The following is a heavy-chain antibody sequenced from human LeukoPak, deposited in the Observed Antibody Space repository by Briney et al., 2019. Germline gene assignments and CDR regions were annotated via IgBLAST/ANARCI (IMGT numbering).Heavy chain of an antibody. V-gene: IGHV5-51*01. D-gene: IGHD3-10*01. CDR2: IYPGDSDT. Sequence: GESLKISCKGSGYSFTSYWIGWVRQMPGKGLEWMGIIYPGDSDTRYSPSFQGQVTISADKSISTAYLQWSSLKASDTAMYYCARLPRIPMVRGLYYFDHWGQGTLVTVSS. J-gene: IGHJ4*02. CDR1: GYSFTSYW. CDR3: ARLPRIPMVRGLYYFDH.